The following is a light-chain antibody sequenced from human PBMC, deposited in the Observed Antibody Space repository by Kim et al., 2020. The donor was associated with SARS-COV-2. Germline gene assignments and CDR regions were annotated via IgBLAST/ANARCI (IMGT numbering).Light chain of an antibody. J-gene: IGKJ2*01. CDR3: QQYSDWPRA. Sequence: VSPGERATPPCRASQRVSSNLAWYQQRPGQAPRLLIHGASTRATGVPARFSGSGSGTEFTLTISSLQSEDFAVYYCQQYSDWPRAFGQGTKLEI. CDR2: GAS. V-gene: IGKV3-15*01. CDR1: QRVSSN.